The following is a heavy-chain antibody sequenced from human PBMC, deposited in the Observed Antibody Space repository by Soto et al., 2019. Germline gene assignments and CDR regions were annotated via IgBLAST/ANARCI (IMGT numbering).Heavy chain of an antibody. Sequence: SETLSLTCAVSGGSISSGGYSWSWIRQPPGKRLEWIGYMYHSGSTYYNPSLKSRVTISIDRSKNQFSLKLNSVTPEDTAIYYCARVRFEQQMSYFYYWGQGILVTVSS. CDR1: GGSISSGGYS. V-gene: IGHV4-30-2*01. CDR2: MYHSGST. CDR3: ARVRFEQQMSYFYY. J-gene: IGHJ4*02. D-gene: IGHD6-13*01.